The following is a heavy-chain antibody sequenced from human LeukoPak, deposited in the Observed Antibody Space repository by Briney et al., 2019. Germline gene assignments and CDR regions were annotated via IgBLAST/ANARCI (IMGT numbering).Heavy chain of an antibody. CDR1: GFTVSTNY. Sequence: GGSLRLSCAASGFTVSTNYMSWVRQAPGKGLEWVSLIYSGGGTYYADSVKGRFTISRDNSRNTLYLQMNSLRVDDTAVYYCARGFRSVTTWGYFDYWGQGTLVTVSS. CDR3: ARGFRSVTTWGYFDY. J-gene: IGHJ4*02. D-gene: IGHD4-17*01. V-gene: IGHV3-66*01. CDR2: IYSGGGT.